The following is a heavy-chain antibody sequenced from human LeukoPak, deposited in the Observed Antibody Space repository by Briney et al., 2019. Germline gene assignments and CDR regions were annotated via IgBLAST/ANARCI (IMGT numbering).Heavy chain of an antibody. CDR2: INPNSGGT. D-gene: IGHD6-6*01. V-gene: IGHV1-2*02. CDR1: GYTFTGYY. J-gene: IGHJ4*02. Sequence: ASVKVSCKASGYTFTGYYMHWVRQAPGQGLEWMGWINPNSGGTNYAQKFQGRVTMTRDTSISTAYMELSRLRSDDTAVYYCASVEVEYSSSSEELGYYFDYWGQGTLVTVSS. CDR3: ASVEVEYSSSSEELGYYFDY.